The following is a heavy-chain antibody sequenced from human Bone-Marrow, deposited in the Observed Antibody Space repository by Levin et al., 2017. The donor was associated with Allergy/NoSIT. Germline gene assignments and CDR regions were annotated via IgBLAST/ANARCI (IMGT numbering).Heavy chain of an antibody. J-gene: IGHJ4*02. D-gene: IGHD6-13*01. Sequence: GESLKISCAVSGFTVGNNYMSWVRQAPGKGLEWVSLIYSGGSTYYADSVKGRFTISRDSSKNTLYLQMNNLRVEDTAVYYCARDPPGVAASGSGYWGQGTLVTVSS. CDR3: ARDPPGVAASGSGY. CDR2: IYSGGST. CDR1: GFTVGNNY. V-gene: IGHV3-66*01.